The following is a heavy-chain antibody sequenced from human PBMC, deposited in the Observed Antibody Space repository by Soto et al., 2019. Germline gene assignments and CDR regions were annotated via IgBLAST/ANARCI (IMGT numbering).Heavy chain of an antibody. CDR2: IDPSDSYT. CDR1: GYSFTIYW. Sequence: PGESLKISCKGSGYSFTIYWISLVLQMPGKGLEWMGRIDPSDSYTNYSPSFQGHVTISADKSISTAYLQWSSLKASDTAMYYCARLNYDFWSGSSYYYYGMDVWGQGTTVTVSS. V-gene: IGHV5-10-1*01. D-gene: IGHD3-3*01. J-gene: IGHJ6*02. CDR3: ARLNYDFWSGSSYYYYGMDV.